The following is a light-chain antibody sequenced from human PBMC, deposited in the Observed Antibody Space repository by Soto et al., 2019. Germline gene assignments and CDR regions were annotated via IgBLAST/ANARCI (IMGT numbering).Light chain of an antibody. J-gene: IGKJ1*01. CDR3: KQYNIYRGT. Sequence: DIQMTQSPSTLSASVGDRVTITCRASQSISSWLAWYQQKPGKAPKLLIYDASSLESGVPSRFSGSGSGTKFTLTISSLQPDDFATYYCKQYNIYRGTFGKGTKVDIK. CDR2: DAS. V-gene: IGKV1-5*01. CDR1: QSISSW.